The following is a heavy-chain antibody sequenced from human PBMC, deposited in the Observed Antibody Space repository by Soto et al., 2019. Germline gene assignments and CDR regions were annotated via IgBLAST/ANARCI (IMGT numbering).Heavy chain of an antibody. CDR1: GYTFTSYD. CDR3: ARDWGYDYGDWGLGY. Sequence: QVQLVQSGAEVKKPGASVKVSCKASGYTFTSYDINWVRQATGQGLEWMGWMTPNSGNTGYAQKFQGRVTRTMNTSISTAYMELSSLRSEDTAVYYCARDWGYDYGDWGLGYWGQGPLVTVSS. D-gene: IGHD4-17*01. V-gene: IGHV1-8*01. J-gene: IGHJ4*02. CDR2: MTPNSGNT.